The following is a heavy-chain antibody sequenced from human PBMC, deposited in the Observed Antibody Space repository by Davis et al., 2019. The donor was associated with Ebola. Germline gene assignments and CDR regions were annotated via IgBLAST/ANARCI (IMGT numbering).Heavy chain of an antibody. CDR1: GGSISSYY. CDR3: ARRYSISWYDL. D-gene: IGHD6-13*01. Sequence: SETLSLTCTVSGGSISSYYWSWIRQPPGKGLEWIGYIYYSGSTNYNPSLKSRVTISIDTSKNQFSLELNSLTAADTAVYYCARRYSISWYDLWGQGTLVTVSS. CDR2: IYYSGST. V-gene: IGHV4-59*12. J-gene: IGHJ5*02.